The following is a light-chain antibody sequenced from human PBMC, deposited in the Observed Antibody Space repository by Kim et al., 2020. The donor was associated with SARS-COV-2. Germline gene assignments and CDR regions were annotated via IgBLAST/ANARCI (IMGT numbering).Light chain of an antibody. CDR3: QSYDSSNLWV. J-gene: IGLJ3*02. CDR1: SGSIASNY. CDR2: EDN. Sequence: KTVTLSCTRSSGSIASNYVQWYQQRPGSSPTSVIYEDNQRPSGVPDRFSGSIDTSSNSASLTISGLKTEDEADYYCQSYDSSNLWVFGGGTQLTVL. V-gene: IGLV6-57*01.